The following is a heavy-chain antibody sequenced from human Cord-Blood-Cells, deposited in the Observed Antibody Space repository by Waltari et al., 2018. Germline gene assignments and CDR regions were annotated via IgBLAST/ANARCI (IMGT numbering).Heavy chain of an antibody. Sequence: QVQLQESGPGLVKPSETLSLTGAVSGYSFSSGSYWGGIRQPPGKGLEWIGSIDHSGSTYYTPSLKSRVTISVDTSKNQFSLKLSSVTAADTAVYYCATRDKGDMDYWGQGTLVTVSS. CDR1: GYSFSSGSY. D-gene: IGHD2-15*01. J-gene: IGHJ4*02. CDR3: ATRDKGDMDY. CDR2: IDHSGST. V-gene: IGHV4-38-2*01.